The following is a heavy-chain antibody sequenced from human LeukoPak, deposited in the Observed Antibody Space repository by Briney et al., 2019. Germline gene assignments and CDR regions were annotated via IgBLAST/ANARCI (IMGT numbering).Heavy chain of an antibody. CDR1: GGSISSYS. CDR2: IYYSGST. Sequence: PSETLSLTCTVSGGSISSYSWSWIRQPPGKGLEWIGYIYYSGSTNYNPSLKSRVTISVDTSKNQFSLKLSSVTAADTAVYYCARGWKPYQLNWFDPWGQGTLVTVSS. D-gene: IGHD2-2*01. CDR3: ARGWKPYQLNWFDP. J-gene: IGHJ5*02. V-gene: IGHV4-59*01.